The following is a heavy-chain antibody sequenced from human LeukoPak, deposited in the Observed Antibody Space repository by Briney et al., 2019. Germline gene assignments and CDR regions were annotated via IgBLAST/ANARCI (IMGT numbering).Heavy chain of an antibody. J-gene: IGHJ4*02. Sequence: GGSLRLSCVASGLTFSRYAMDWVRQAPGKGLEWVSYISSSSSYTNYADSVKGRFTISRDNAKNSLYLQMNSLRAEDTAVYYCARVVCSGGSRFADYWGQGTLVTVSS. CDR1: GLTFSRYA. CDR3: ARVVCSGGSRFADY. CDR2: ISSSSSYT. V-gene: IGHV3-21*05. D-gene: IGHD2-15*01.